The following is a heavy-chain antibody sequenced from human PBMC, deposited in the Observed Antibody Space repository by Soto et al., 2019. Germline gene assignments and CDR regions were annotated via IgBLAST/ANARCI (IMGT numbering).Heavy chain of an antibody. CDR3: ARRARNSSRYNWFDP. D-gene: IGHD6-13*01. J-gene: IGHJ5*02. CDR2: IYYSGST. CDR1: GGSISSSSYY. V-gene: IGHV4-39*01. Sequence: SETLSLTCTVSGGSISSSSYYWGWIRQPPGKGLEWIGSIYYSGSTYYNPSLKSRVTISVDTSKNQFSLKLSSVTAADTAVYYCARRARNSSRYNWFDPWGQGTLVTVSS.